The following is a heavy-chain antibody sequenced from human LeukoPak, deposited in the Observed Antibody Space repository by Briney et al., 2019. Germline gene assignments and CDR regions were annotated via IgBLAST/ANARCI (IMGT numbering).Heavy chain of an antibody. Sequence: GGSQRLSCAASGFTFSSYSMNWVRQAPGRGLEWVSSISGSGDFPYQADSVKGRFTISRDNSKSTVYLQMNSLTTEDTAVYYCAKELNAFDIWGQGTTVTVSS. V-gene: IGHV3-23*01. CDR2: ISGSGDFP. CDR3: AKELNAFDI. CDR1: GFTFSSYS. J-gene: IGHJ3*02.